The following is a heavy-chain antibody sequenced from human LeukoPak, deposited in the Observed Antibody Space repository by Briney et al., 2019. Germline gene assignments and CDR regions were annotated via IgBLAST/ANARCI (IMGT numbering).Heavy chain of an antibody. CDR3: ARAENIVVVPAAIFDP. Sequence: ASVKVSCKASGYTFTRYYMHWVRQAPGQGLEWMGWINPNSGGTNYAQKFQGRVTMTRDTSISTAYMELSRLRSDDTAVYYRARAENIVVVPAAIFDPWGQGTLVTVSS. D-gene: IGHD2-2*02. J-gene: IGHJ5*02. CDR1: GYTFTRYY. CDR2: INPNSGGT. V-gene: IGHV1-2*02.